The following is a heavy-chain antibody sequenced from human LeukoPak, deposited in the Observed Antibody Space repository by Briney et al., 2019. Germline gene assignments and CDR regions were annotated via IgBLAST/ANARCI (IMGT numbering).Heavy chain of an antibody. CDR2: INHSGST. CDR3: ARGRADSSSSIRNFDY. J-gene: IGHJ4*02. D-gene: IGHD6-6*01. Sequence: GTLRLSCAASGFTFNNCGMSWIRQPPGKGLEWIGEINHSGSTNYNPSLKSRVTISVDTSKNQFSLKLSSVTAADTAVYYCARGRADSSSSIRNFDYWGQGTLVTVSS. V-gene: IGHV4-34*01. CDR1: GFTFNNCG.